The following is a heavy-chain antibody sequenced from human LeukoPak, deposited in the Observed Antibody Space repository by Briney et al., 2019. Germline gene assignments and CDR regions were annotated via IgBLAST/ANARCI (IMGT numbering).Heavy chain of an antibody. Sequence: GGSLRLSCAASGFTLSSYWMSWVRQAPGKGLEWVANIKQDGSEKYYVGSVKGRFTISRDNAKNSLYLQMNSLRAEDTAVYYCARGPRLYCSGGSCYSRWFDPWGQGTLVTVSS. CDR2: IKQDGSEK. J-gene: IGHJ5*02. D-gene: IGHD2-15*01. CDR3: ARGPRLYCSGGSCYSRWFDP. V-gene: IGHV3-7*01. CDR1: GFTLSSYW.